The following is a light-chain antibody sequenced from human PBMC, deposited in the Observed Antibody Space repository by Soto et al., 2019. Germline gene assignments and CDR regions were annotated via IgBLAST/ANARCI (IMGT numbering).Light chain of an antibody. CDR3: QQYNSYPWT. V-gene: IGKV1-5*01. CDR2: DAS. CDR1: QSINNW. J-gene: IGKJ5*01. Sequence: DIQMTQSPSTLSASIGDRVTSTCRASQSINNWLAWYQQKPGKAPKLLIYDASSLESGVPSRFSGSGSGTEFTLTISSLQPDDFATYYCQQYNSYPWTFGQGTRLEIK.